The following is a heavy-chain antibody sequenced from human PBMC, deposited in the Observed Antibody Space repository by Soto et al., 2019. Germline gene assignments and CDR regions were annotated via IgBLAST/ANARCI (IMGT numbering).Heavy chain of an antibody. V-gene: IGHV3-53*01. Sequence: GWSLRLSCASSGFTVSSNYMSWVRQAPGKGLEWVSVIYSGGSTYYADSVKGRSTISRDNSKNTLYLQMNSLRAEDTAVYYCALSRYSSSSPFDYWGQGTLVTVSS. CDR2: IYSGGST. J-gene: IGHJ4*02. CDR3: ALSRYSSSSPFDY. D-gene: IGHD6-13*01. CDR1: GFTVSSNY.